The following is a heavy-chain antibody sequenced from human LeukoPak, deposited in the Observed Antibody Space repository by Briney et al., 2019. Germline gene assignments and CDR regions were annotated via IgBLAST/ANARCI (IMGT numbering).Heavy chain of an antibody. Sequence: SETLSFTCAVYGGSFSGYYWSWIRQPPGKGLEWIGEINHSGSTNYNPSLKSRVTISVDTSKNQFSLKLSSVTAADTAVYYCASMRQQLPRYYYYGMDVWGQGTTVTVSS. CDR2: INHSGST. CDR3: ASMRQQLPRYYYYGMDV. J-gene: IGHJ6*02. D-gene: IGHD6-13*01. CDR1: GGSFSGYY. V-gene: IGHV4-34*01.